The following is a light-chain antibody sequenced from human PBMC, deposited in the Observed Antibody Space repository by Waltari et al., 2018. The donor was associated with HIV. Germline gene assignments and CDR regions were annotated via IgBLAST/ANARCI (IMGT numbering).Light chain of an antibody. CDR3: AVWDDSLTGVI. CDR2: RDN. Sequence: QSVLTQPPSASGTPGQRVSISCSGSDSNIGRNYVYWYQQVGGTAPKLLLYRDNQRPSGVSDRFSGSKSGSSASLAISGLRSEDEAAYFCAVWDDSLTGVIFGGKTKLTVL. J-gene: IGLJ2*01. V-gene: IGLV1-47*01. CDR1: DSNIGRNY.